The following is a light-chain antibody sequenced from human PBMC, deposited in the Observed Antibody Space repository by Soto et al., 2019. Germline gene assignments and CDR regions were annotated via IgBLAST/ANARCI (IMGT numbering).Light chain of an antibody. Sequence: EIVLTQSPATLSLSPGERATLSCRASQSVSSYLAWYQQKPGQAPRLLIYDASNRATGIPARFNGSGSGTHFTLTISRVEPEDFAVYYCQQYDASPITFGQ. CDR3: QQYDASPIT. V-gene: IGKV3-11*01. CDR1: QSVSSY. J-gene: IGKJ2*01. CDR2: DAS.